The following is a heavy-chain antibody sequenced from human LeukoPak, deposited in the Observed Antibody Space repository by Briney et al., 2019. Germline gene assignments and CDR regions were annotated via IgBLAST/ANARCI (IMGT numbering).Heavy chain of an antibody. CDR2: IYYSGST. CDR3: ARTISSGWVDY. D-gene: IGHD6-19*01. Sequence: SETLSLTCTVSGGSISSYYWSWIRQPPGKGLEWIGCIYYSGSTNYNPSLKSRVTISVDTSKNQFSLKLSSVTAADTAVYYCARTISSGWVDYWGQGTLVTVSS. J-gene: IGHJ4*02. CDR1: GGSISSYY. V-gene: IGHV4-59*01.